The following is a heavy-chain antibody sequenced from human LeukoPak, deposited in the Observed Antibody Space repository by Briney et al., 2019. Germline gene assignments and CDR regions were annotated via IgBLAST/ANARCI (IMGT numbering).Heavy chain of an antibody. Sequence: SSETLSLTCTVSGRSISSYYWSWLRQPPGKGLEWIGYIYYSGSTNYNPSLKSRVTISVDTSKNQFSLKLSSVTAADTAVYYCARGSSGWYRAPYYYMDVWGKGTTVTVSS. V-gene: IGHV4-59*01. CDR3: ARGSSGWYRAPYYYMDV. CDR1: GRSISSYY. D-gene: IGHD6-19*01. CDR2: IYYSGST. J-gene: IGHJ6*03.